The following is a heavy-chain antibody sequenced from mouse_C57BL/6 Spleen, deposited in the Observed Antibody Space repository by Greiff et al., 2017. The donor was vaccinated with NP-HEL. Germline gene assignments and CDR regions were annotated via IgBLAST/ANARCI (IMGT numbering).Heavy chain of an antibody. V-gene: IGHV5-17*01. J-gene: IGHJ4*01. CDR1: GFTFSDDG. Sequence: EVKLVESGGGLVKPGGSLKLYCAASGFTFSDDGMHWGRQAPEKGLERVAYISSGSSTIPYADTVTGRFTISRDNAKSTLFLQMTSMRSEDTAMYYCARGGYEGYYAMDYWGQGTSVSVSS. CDR3: ARGGYEGYYAMDY. CDR2: ISSGSSTI. D-gene: IGHD2-2*01.